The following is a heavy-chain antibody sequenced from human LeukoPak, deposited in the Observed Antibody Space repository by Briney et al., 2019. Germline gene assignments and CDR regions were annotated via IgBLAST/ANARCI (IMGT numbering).Heavy chain of an antibody. CDR1: GGTFSSYA. CDR3: ARHSSGWSFDY. D-gene: IGHD6-19*01. CDR2: IIPILGIA. Sequence: VASVKVSCKASGGTFSSYAISWVRRAPGQGLEWMGRIIPILGIANYAQKFQGRVTITADKSTSTAYMELSSLRSEDTAVYYCARHSSGWSFDYWGQGTLVTVSS. V-gene: IGHV1-69*04. J-gene: IGHJ4*02.